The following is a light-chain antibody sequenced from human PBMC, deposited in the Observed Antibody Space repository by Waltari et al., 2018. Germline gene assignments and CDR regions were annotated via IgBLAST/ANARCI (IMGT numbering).Light chain of an antibody. CDR3: QQAHT. CDR1: QDISNY. CDR2: EAS. V-gene: IGKV1-33*01. Sequence: DIQMTQSPSSLSAAVGDRVTITCQASQDISNYLNWYQQKPGKAPKLLIYEASNLETGVPSRFSGSGSGKDLTFTISSLQHEDIATYYCQQAHTFGGGTKVEIK. J-gene: IGKJ4*01.